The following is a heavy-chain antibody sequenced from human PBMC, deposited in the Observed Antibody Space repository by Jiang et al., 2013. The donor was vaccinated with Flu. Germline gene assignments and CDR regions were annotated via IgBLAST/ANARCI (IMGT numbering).Heavy chain of an antibody. Sequence: GSGLVKPSETLSLTCAVSGGSLGAHFWTWIRQPPGGGLEWIGEINLSGFSNYKPSLKSRVTMFLDMSKNQFSLTLTSVTAADTAIYYCVRVSYVAFYFDYWGLGTLVTVSS. CDR3: VRVSYVAFYFDY. CDR2: INLSGFS. J-gene: IGHJ4*02. V-gene: IGHV4-34*01. D-gene: IGHD1-26*01. CDR1: GGSLGAHF.